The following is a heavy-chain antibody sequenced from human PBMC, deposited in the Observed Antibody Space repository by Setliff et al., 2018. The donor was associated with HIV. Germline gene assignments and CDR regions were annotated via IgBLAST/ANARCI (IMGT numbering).Heavy chain of an antibody. D-gene: IGHD2-2*01. Sequence: VKVSCKASGYTFTSYVMNWVRQAPGQGLEWMGWINTNTGTPTYAQGFTRRFVFSLDTSVSTAYLQISSLKAEDTAVYYCARGQFYCSSSSCYYFDYWGQGTLVTVSS. J-gene: IGHJ4*02. CDR1: GYTFTSYV. CDR2: INTNTGTP. CDR3: ARGQFYCSSSSCYYFDY. V-gene: IGHV7-4-1*02.